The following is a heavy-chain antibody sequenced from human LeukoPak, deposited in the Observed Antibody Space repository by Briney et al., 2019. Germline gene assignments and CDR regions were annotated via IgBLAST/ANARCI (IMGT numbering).Heavy chain of an antibody. V-gene: IGHV4-34*01. CDR1: GGSFSGYY. CDR3: ARRGRYWDLISY. Sequence: SETLSLTCAVYGGSFSGYYWSWIRQPPGKGLEWIGEINHSGSTNYNPSLKSRVAISVDTSMNQFSLKLSSVTAADTAVYYCARRGRYWDLISYWGQGTLVTVSS. CDR2: INHSGST. D-gene: IGHD3-10*01. J-gene: IGHJ4*02.